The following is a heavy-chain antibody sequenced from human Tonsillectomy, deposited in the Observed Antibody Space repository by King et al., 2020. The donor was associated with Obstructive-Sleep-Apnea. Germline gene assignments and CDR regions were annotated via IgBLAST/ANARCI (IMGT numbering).Heavy chain of an antibody. CDR3: AKEGPGNWNDGPFYFDH. Sequence: VQLVESGGGLIQPGGSLRLSCEAFGFTFNNYAMSWVRQAPGKGLEWVSAFSGSGGNTYYADSVKGRFSISKDISKNKLFLEMTSLRAEDTAVYYCAKEGPGNWNDGPFYFDHWGQGTQVTVSS. CDR2: FSGSGGNT. D-gene: IGHD1-1*01. V-gene: IGHV3-23*04. J-gene: IGHJ4*02. CDR1: GFTFNNYA.